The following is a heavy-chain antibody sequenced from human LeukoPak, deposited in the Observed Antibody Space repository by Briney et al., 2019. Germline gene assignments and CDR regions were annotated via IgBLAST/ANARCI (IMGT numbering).Heavy chain of an antibody. CDR3: ARGGSSGYWPGY. D-gene: IGHD3-22*01. CDR1: GFTFKSYE. Sequence: GGSLRLSCAASGFTFKSYEMNWVRQAPGKGLEWVSYISSSGSTIYYADSVKGRFTISRDNAKNSLYLQMNRLRAEDTAVYYCARGGSSGYWPGYWGQGTLVTVSS. J-gene: IGHJ4*02. CDR2: ISSSGSTI. V-gene: IGHV3-48*03.